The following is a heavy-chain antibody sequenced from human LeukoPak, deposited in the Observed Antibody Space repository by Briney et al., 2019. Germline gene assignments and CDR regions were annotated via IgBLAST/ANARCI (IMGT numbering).Heavy chain of an antibody. D-gene: IGHD1/OR15-1a*01. V-gene: IGHV4-59*01. Sequence: PSETLSLTCNVSGGSIGSYYWTWIRQPPGKGLECIGYIYYSGSTNYNPSLKSRVAISIDTSKNQFSLKLSSVTAADTAVYYCARNRAPYGLDVWGQGTTVTVSS. CDR1: GGSIGSYY. J-gene: IGHJ6*02. CDR3: ARNRAPYGLDV. CDR2: IYYSGST.